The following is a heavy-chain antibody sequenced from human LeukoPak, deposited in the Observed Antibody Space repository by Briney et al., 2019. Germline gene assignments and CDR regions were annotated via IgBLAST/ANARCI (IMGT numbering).Heavy chain of an antibody. J-gene: IGHJ4*02. CDR1: GFTFSSYW. Sequence: PGGSLRLSCAASGFTFSSYWMHWVRQAPGKGLVWVSRINSDGSSTSYADSVKGRFTISRDNAKNSLYLQMNSLRAEDTAVYYCARDYYDSSGYRHGFDYWGQGTLVTVSS. CDR2: INSDGSST. V-gene: IGHV3-74*01. D-gene: IGHD3-22*01. CDR3: ARDYYDSSGYRHGFDY.